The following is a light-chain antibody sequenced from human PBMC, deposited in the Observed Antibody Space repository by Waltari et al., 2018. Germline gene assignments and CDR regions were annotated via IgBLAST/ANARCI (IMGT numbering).Light chain of an antibody. V-gene: IGKV3-15*01. CDR1: QSISSN. CDR3: QQYNHWPPIT. J-gene: IGKJ5*01. CDR2: EAS. Sequence: EIVMTQSPDTLSVSPGERATFSCRASQSISSNLAWYQQKPGQGPRLLIYEASTRATSTPARFSGSGSGTDFTLTISSLQSEDSVVYYCQQYNHWPPITFGQGTRLEIK.